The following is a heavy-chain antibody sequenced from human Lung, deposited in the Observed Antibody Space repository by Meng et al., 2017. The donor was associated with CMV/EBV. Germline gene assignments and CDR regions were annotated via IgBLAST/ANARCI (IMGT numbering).Heavy chain of an antibody. V-gene: IGHV4-39*07. J-gene: IGHJ5*02. CDR3: AGEHTTSGPPYNWFDP. CDR2: IYYTGLT. D-gene: IGHD2/OR15-2a*01. Sequence: GPGPVTPSETPPPLCSVSDGAITNRNYYWDWIRQPPGKGLEWIGSIYYTGLTYKNPSLKSRVTISVDTSKNQFSLTLTSVTAADTAVYYCAGEHTTSGPPYNWFDPWGQGTLVTVSS. CDR1: DGAITNRNYY.